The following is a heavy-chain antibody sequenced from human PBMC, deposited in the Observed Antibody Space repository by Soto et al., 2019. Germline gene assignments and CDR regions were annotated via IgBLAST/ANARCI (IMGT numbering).Heavy chain of an antibody. Sequence: SETLSLTCTVSNGSMDSRDHCWGWIRQSPGRGLEWIGHFYHSGSTYYNPSLRSRASISNDLSKNQFFLELSSVTGADTAVYFCARIYWLRDSSGYHHPFDYWGQGTLVTVSS. CDR1: NGSMDSRDHC. D-gene: IGHD3-22*01. J-gene: IGHJ4*02. CDR2: FYHSGST. CDR3: ARIYWLRDSSGYHHPFDY. V-gene: IGHV4-30-4*01.